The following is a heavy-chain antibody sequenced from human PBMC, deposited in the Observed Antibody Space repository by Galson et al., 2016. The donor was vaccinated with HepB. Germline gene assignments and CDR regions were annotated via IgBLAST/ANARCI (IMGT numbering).Heavy chain of an antibody. J-gene: IGHJ4*02. D-gene: IGHD3-22*01. CDR2: ISGSGFNT. V-gene: IGHV3-23*01. CDR3: ARGDDVSGYFHHFDF. CDR1: GFTLTDYP. Sequence: SLRLSCAASGFTLTDYPMSWVRQAPGKGLEWVSAISGSGFNTFYADSVKGRFTISRDNSKKTLFLQVNSLGAEDTAVYYCARGDDVSGYFHHFDFWGQGTLVTVSS.